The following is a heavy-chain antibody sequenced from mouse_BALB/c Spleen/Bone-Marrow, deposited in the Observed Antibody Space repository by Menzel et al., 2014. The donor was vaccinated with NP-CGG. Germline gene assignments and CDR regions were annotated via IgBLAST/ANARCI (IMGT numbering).Heavy chain of an antibody. CDR1: GFNIKDYY. J-gene: IGHJ4*01. V-gene: IGHV14-4*02. CDR3: NGNYYAMDY. CDR2: IDPENGDT. Sequence: EVQLQQSGAELVRSGASVKLSCTASGFNIKDYYMHWVKQRSEQGLEWIAWIDPENGDTEYAPKFQGKATMTADTSSNTAYLQLSSLTSEDTAVYYCNGNYYAMDYWGQGTSVTVSS. D-gene: IGHD2-1*01.